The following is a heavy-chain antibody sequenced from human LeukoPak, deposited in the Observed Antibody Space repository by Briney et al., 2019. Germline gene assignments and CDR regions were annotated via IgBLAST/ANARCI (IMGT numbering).Heavy chain of an antibody. V-gene: IGHV4-34*01. J-gene: IGHJ4*02. D-gene: IGHD2-21*02. CDR3: AREGVTAIRGFDY. CDR1: GFTFSDYY. Sequence: LRLSCAASGFTFSDYYMSWIRQPPGKGLEWIGEINHSGSTNYSPSLKSRVTISVDTSKNQFSLKLSSVTAADTAVYYCAREGVTAIRGFDYWGQGTLVTVSS. CDR2: INHSGST.